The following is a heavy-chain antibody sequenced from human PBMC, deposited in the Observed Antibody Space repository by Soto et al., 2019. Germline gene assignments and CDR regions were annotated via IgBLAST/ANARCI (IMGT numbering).Heavy chain of an antibody. CDR3: AKDGCSGGSCPYYFDY. CDR2: ISYDGSNK. J-gene: IGHJ4*02. CDR1: GFTFSSYG. D-gene: IGHD2-15*01. Sequence: QVQLVESGGGVVQPGRSLRLSCAASGFTFSSYGMHWVRQAPGKGLEWVAVISYDGSNKYYADSVKGRFTISRDNSKNKLYLQMNSLRAEDTAVYYCAKDGCSGGSCPYYFDYWGQGTLVTVSS. V-gene: IGHV3-30*18.